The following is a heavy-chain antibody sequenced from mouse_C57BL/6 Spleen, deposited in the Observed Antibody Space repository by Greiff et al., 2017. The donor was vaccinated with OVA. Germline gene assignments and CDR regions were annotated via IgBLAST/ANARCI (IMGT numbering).Heavy chain of an antibody. CDR2: IDPENGDT. Sequence: EVQLQQSGAELVRPRASVKLSCTASGFNIKDDYMHWVKQRPEQGLEWIGWIDPENGDTEYASKFQGKATITADTSSNTAYLQLSSLTSEDTAVYYCTTDTTVVFDYWGQGTTLTVSS. CDR3: TTDTTVVFDY. D-gene: IGHD1-1*01. J-gene: IGHJ2*01. V-gene: IGHV14-4*01. CDR1: GFNIKDDY.